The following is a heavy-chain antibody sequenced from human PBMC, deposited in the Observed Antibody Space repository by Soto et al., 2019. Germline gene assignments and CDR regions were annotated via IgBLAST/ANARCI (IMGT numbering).Heavy chain of an antibody. CDR2: IFYDGSDK. Sequence: QVQLVESGGGVVQPGRSLRLSCATSGFIFSDYGMHWVRQAPGKGLEWVAVIFYDGSDKYYADSVKGRFTISRDNSKNTRSLRMNSLTAEDTGGYYGARDRRLRCNKNYDYWGQGALVTVSS. CDR1: GFIFSDYG. D-gene: IGHD2-21*02. V-gene: IGHV3-33*01. J-gene: IGHJ4*02. CDR3: ARDRRLRCNKNYDY.